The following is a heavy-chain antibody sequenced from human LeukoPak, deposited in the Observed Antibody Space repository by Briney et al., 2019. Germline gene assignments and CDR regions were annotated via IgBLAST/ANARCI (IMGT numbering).Heavy chain of an antibody. J-gene: IGHJ5*02. CDR3: ARDPSSWFDP. CDR2: IHTSGST. CDR1: GDSISSYY. Sequence: SETLSLTCSASGDSISSYYWSWIRQPAGKGLEWIGRIHTSGSTNYNPSLKSRVTMSVDTSKNQFSLKVSSVTAADTAVYYCARDPSSWFDPWDQGTLVTVSS. V-gene: IGHV4-4*07.